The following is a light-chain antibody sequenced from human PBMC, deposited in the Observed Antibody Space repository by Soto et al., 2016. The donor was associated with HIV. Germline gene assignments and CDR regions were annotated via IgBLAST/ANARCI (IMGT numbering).Light chain of an antibody. CDR2: DDM. Sequence: SYVLAQPPSVSVAPGKTARITCGGNNIGTKSVHWYQQKPGQAPVLVVYDDMDRPSGIPERFSGSNSGNTATLTISGTQAMDEADYFCQTWDSSTPWVFGGGAKLTVL. J-gene: IGLJ3*02. V-gene: IGLV3-21*01. CDR3: QTWDSSTPWV. CDR1: NIGTKS.